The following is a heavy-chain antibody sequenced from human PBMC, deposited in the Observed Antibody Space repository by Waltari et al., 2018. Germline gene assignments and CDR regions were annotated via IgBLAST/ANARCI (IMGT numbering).Heavy chain of an antibody. Sequence: QVKLVQSGAEVKEPGASVKVSCKASGYTFTRHYIHWVRQAPGQGLEWMGRVTPHTGGTYYSQKFQGRVTMTRDMSITTAYMEVSSLRSDDTAVYYCARDLVGSGWSIDYWGQGTLVTVSS. J-gene: IGHJ4*02. CDR2: VTPHTGGT. CDR1: GYTFTRHY. CDR3: ARDLVGSGWSIDY. D-gene: IGHD6-19*01. V-gene: IGHV1-2*06.